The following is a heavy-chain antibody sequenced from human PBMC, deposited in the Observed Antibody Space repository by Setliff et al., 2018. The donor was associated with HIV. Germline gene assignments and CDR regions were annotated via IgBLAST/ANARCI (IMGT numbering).Heavy chain of an antibody. D-gene: IGHD4-17*01. CDR2: ISGSGDTT. Sequence: GGSLRLSCAASGVTFGSFAMTWVRQAPGKGLEWVSSISGSGDTTYHADSVKGRFTTSRDNSKNTLYLQMNSLRAEDTALYYCAMRVTTVEYWGQGTLVTVSS. CDR3: AMRVTTVEY. V-gene: IGHV3-23*01. J-gene: IGHJ4*02. CDR1: GVTFGSFA.